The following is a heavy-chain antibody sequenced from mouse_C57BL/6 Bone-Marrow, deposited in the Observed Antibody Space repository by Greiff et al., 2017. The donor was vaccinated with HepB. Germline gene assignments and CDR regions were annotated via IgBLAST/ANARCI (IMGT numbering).Heavy chain of an antibody. CDR3: ALYLVHYYAMDY. Sequence: QVQLQQPGAELVMPGASVKLSCKASGYTFTSYWMHWVKQRPGQGLEWIGEIDPSDSYTNYNQKFKGKSTLTVDKSSSTAYMQLSSLTSEDSAVYYCALYLVHYYAMDYWGQGTSVTVSS. V-gene: IGHV1-69*01. CDR1: GYTFTSYW. J-gene: IGHJ4*01. CDR2: IDPSDSYT. D-gene: IGHD2-10*02.